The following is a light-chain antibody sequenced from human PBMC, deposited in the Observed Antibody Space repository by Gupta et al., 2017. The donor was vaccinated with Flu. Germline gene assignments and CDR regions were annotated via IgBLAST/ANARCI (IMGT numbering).Light chain of an antibody. CDR3: QQRYSTAFT. CDR2: DAS. J-gene: IGKJ2*01. V-gene: IGKV1-39*01. Sequence: PTFLSASVGDRVTITCRARQRISRYLHWYQQKPGKAPKLLIYDASRGKSGVPSRFSGSGYGTDFTLTISMRQPEDFANYYCQQRYSTAFTFGQGTKMEIK. CDR1: QRISRY.